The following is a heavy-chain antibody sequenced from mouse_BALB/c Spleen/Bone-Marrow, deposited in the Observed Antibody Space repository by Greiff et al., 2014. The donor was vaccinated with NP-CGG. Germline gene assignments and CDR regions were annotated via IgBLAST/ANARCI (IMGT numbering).Heavy chain of an antibody. CDR2: ISCYNGAT. J-gene: IGHJ3*01. Sequence: LVKTGASVKISCKASGYSFTGYYMHWVKQSHGKSLEWIGYISCYNGATSYNQKFKGKATFTVDASSSTAYMQFNSLTSEDSAVCYCARREQTDSSGPWFAYWGQGTLVTVSA. V-gene: IGHV1S34*01. D-gene: IGHD3-2*01. CDR1: GYSFTGYY. CDR3: ARREQTDSSGPWFAY.